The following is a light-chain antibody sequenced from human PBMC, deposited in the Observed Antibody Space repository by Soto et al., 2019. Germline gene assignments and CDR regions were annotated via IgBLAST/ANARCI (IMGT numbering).Light chain of an antibody. CDR2: GAT. CDR1: QTVSSTY. Sequence: TFFTQCPCTLSFTPREIATLSFRASQTVSSTYVAWYQQKPGQAPRVVIFGATSRASGVPERFSGSGSGTDFTLTISRLEPEDIAVYYCQQRSNWPITFGQGTRLEI. CDR3: QQRSNWPIT. V-gene: IGKV3D-20*02. J-gene: IGKJ5*01.